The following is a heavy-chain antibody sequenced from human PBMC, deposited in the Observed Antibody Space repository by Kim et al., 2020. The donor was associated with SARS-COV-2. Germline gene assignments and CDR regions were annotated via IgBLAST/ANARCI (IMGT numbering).Heavy chain of an antibody. CDR2: INSDGSST. CDR1: GFTFSSYW. Sequence: GGSLRLSCAASGFTFSSYWMYWVRQAPGKGLVWVSRINSDGSSTTYADSVKGRFTISRDNAKNTMYLQMNSLRVEDTAVYYCARDREIGYLGPSPLRKRAYYYSGMDVWGQGTTVTVSS. V-gene: IGHV3-74*01. CDR3: ARDREIGYLGPSPLRKRAYYYSGMDV. D-gene: IGHD5-12*01. J-gene: IGHJ6*02.